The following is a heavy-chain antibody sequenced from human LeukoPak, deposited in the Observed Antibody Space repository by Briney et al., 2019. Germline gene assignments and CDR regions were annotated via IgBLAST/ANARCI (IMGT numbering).Heavy chain of an antibody. D-gene: IGHD3-22*01. CDR3: ARMDHEPLYYYDSSGYLGFDY. CDR2: INPNSGGT. Sequence: GASVKVSCKASGYTFTGYYMHRVRQAPGQGLEWMGRINPNSGGTNYAQKFQGRVAMTRDTSISTAYMELSRLRSDDTAVYYCARMDHEPLYYYDSSGYLGFDYWGQGTLVTVSS. V-gene: IGHV1-2*06. J-gene: IGHJ4*02. CDR1: GYTFTGYY.